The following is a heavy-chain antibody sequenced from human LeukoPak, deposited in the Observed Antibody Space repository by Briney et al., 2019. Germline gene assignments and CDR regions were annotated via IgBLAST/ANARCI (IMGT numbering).Heavy chain of an antibody. CDR2: INPRGST. J-gene: IGHJ6*04. D-gene: IGHD6-19*01. CDR1: GVSFSSHY. V-gene: IGHV4-34*01. Sequence: PSETLSLTCGVSGVSFSSHYWTWIRQPPGKGLEWIGEINPRGSTNYNPSLESRVTVSADTSRNQLSLTLTSVTAADSAVYFCARGLRQGSAWSWGPKEKSYQYMDVWGTGTTVIVSS. CDR3: ARGLRQGSAWSWGPKEKSYQYMDV.